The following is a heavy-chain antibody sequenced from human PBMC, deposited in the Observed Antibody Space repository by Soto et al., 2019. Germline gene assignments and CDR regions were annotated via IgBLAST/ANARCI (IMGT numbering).Heavy chain of an antibody. V-gene: IGHV3-30-3*01. D-gene: IGHD3-3*01. CDR1: GFTFSSYA. CDR2: ISYDGSNK. J-gene: IGHJ6*02. CDR3: ARKRLLYDGMDV. Sequence: GGSLRLSCAASGFTFSSYAMHWVRQAPGKGLEWVAVISYDGSNKYYADSVKGRFTISRDNSKNTLYLQMNSLRAEDTAVYYCARKRLLYDGMDVWGQGTTVTVSS.